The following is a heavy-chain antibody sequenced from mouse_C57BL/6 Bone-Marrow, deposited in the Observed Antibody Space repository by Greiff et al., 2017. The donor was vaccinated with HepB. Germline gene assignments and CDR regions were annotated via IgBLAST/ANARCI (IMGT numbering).Heavy chain of an antibody. CDR2: IDPEDGDT. CDR3: TPYYYGSSSPYFDY. Sequence: EVQLQKSGAELVRPGASVKLSCTASGFNIKDYYMHWVKQRPEQGLEWIGRIDPEDGDTEYAPKFQGKATMTADTSSNTAYLQLSSLTSEDTAVYYCTPYYYGSSSPYFDYWGQGTTLTVSS. J-gene: IGHJ2*01. V-gene: IGHV14-1*01. CDR1: GFNIKDYY. D-gene: IGHD1-1*01.